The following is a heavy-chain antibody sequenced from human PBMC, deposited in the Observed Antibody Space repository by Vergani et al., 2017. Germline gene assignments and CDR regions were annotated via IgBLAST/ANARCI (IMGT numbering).Heavy chain of an antibody. CDR1: GASIRSSNYY. CDR2: IYYSGST. D-gene: IGHD2-21*02. CDR3: ARHLAYCGGDCYPYYDGMDV. J-gene: IGHJ6*02. V-gene: IGHV4-39*01. Sequence: QLQLQESGPGLVTPSATLSLTCSVSGASIRSSNYYWGWIRQPPGKGLEWIGSIYYSGSTYYNPSLKSRVTISVDTAKNQFSLKLSSVTAADTAVYYCARHLAYCGGDCYPYYDGMDVWGQ.